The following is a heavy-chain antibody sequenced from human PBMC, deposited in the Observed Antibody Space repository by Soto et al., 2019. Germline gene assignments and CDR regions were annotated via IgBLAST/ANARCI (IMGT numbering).Heavy chain of an antibody. J-gene: IGHJ4*02. Sequence: PGGSLRLSCVASGFIFSNYAMTWVRQAPGQGLEWVSSISGPGGTTNYADSVKGRFAISRDNSKNTLYLQMNSLRAEDTAVYYCVPGASNFDYWGQRTLVTVSS. CDR3: VPGASNFDY. CDR2: ISGPGGTT. CDR1: GFIFSNYA. D-gene: IGHD3-10*01. V-gene: IGHV3-23*01.